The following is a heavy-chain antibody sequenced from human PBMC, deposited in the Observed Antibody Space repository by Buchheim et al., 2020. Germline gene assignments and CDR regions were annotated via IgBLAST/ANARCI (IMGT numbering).Heavy chain of an antibody. Sequence: QVQLQQWGAGRLKPSETLSLTCAVYGGSLSGYYWRWIRQPPGKGLEWIGEINHSGSTNYNPSLKSRVTISVDTSKNQFSLQLSSVTAADTAVYYCARGRRREYVWGSYRSPRYYFDYWGQGTL. CDR3: ARGRRREYVWGSYRSPRYYFDY. D-gene: IGHD3-16*02. CDR2: INHSGST. V-gene: IGHV4-34*01. CDR1: GGSLSGYY. J-gene: IGHJ4*02.